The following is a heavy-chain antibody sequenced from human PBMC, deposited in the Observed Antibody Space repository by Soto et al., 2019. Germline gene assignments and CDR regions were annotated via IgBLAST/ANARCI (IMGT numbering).Heavy chain of an antibody. J-gene: IGHJ4*02. CDR2: IYPGDHET. CDR1: GYTLSNFW. CDR3: ARSPRSSPYFDY. D-gene: IGHD6-13*01. Sequence: GESLKISCQCSGYTLSNFWIGWVRQLPGKGLEWMGIIYPGDHETRYSPSFHGKVTISADKSINTAYLQWNSLEASDTALYFCARSPRSSPYFDYWGQGALVTVSS. V-gene: IGHV5-51*01.